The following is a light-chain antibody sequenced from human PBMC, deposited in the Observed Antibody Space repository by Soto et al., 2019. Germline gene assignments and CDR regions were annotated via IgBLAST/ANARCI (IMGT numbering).Light chain of an antibody. J-gene: IGKJ1*01. V-gene: IGKV2-28*01. CDR2: LGS. Sequence: DIVLTQSPLSLSVTPGKPASISCRSGQSLLNSRGEKYLDWYVQKPGQSPQLLIYLGSNRASGVPERSSGSGSGTYCTLKISRVEAEEAGVYYCMQALQNPRTFGQGTKVDIK. CDR1: QSLLNSRGEKY. CDR3: MQALQNPRT.